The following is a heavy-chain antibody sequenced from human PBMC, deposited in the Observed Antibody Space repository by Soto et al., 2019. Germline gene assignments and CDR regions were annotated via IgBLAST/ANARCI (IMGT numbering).Heavy chain of an antibody. V-gene: IGHV4-39*01. CDR1: GGSISSSNYY. CDR3: ARRSDAVASKPPDS. CDR2: IYRSGST. D-gene: IGHD5-12*01. J-gene: IGHJ4*02. Sequence: QLHLQESGPGLVKPSETLSLTCTVSGGSISSSNYYWGWIRQPPGKGLEWIGSIYRSGSTSYNPSLKSRVTLAVDTSKHQLSLRLSSVTVADTAVYYCARRSDAVASKPPDSWGQGTLVTVSS.